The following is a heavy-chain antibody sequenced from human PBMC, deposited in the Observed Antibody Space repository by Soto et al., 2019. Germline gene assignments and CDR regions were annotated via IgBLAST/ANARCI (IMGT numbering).Heavy chain of an antibody. Sequence: ASVKVSCKASGYTFTSYGISWVRQAPGQGLEWMGWISAYNGNTNYAQKLQGRVTMTTDTSTSTAYMELRSLRSDDTAVYYCARDQLEGRFLEWLSDYYYYGMDVWGQGTTVTSP. V-gene: IGHV1-18*04. CDR1: GYTFTSYG. CDR2: ISAYNGNT. J-gene: IGHJ6*02. CDR3: ARDQLEGRFLEWLSDYYYYGMDV. D-gene: IGHD3-3*01.